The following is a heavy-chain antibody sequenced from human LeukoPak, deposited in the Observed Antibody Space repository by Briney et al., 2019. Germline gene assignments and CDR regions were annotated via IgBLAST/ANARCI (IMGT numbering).Heavy chain of an antibody. CDR1: GYTFTGYY. CDR2: ISPNSGGT. V-gene: IGHV1-2*02. D-gene: IGHD1-26*01. Sequence: ASVKVSCKASGYTFTGYYMHWVRQAPGQGLEWMGWISPNSGGTNYAQKFQGRVTMTRDTSISTAYMELSRLRSDDTAVYYCARVRSYGHDFDYWGQGTLVTVSS. CDR3: ARVRSYGHDFDY. J-gene: IGHJ4*02.